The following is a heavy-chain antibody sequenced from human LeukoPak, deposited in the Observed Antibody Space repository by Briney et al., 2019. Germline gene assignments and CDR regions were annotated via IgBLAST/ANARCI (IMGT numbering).Heavy chain of an antibody. D-gene: IGHD5-12*01. CDR2: IKQDGSEK. CDR1: GFTFSSYW. Sequence: GGSLGLSFAASGFTFSSYWMSWVRPAPGKGLGGVANIKQDGSEKYYLDSVKGRFTISRDNAKNSLYLQMNSLSAEDTAVYYCARDLGGYDYAYWGQGTLVTVSS. V-gene: IGHV3-7*01. J-gene: IGHJ4*02. CDR3: ARDLGGYDYAY.